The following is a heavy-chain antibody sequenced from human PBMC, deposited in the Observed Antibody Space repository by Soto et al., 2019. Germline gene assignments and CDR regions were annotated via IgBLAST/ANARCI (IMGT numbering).Heavy chain of an antibody. CDR3: VRGLYYQPGADWFDP. V-gene: IGHV4-59*01. CDR1: GASISSYY. D-gene: IGHD3-10*01. J-gene: IGHJ5*02. Sequence: SETLSLTCTVSGASISSYYWSWIRQPPGKGLEWIGYVYYSGSTNYNPSLKSRVTISVDTSKNQFSLKLSSVTAADTAVYYCVRGLYYQPGADWFDPWGQGTRVTAPQ. CDR2: VYYSGST.